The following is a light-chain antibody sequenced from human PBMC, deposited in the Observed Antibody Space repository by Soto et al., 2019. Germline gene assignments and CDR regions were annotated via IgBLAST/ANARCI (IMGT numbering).Light chain of an antibody. CDR3: QQSTDWPLT. CDR1: QSVTGNY. J-gene: IGKJ1*01. CDR2: GIS. Sequence: VMTQSPATRSLSPGERATLSCGASQSVTGNYLAWYQQKHGQAPRLIMYGISSRATGVPDRFSGSVSGTDGTITISRLQPEDCPVYYCQQSTDWPLTFGQGTKVDI. V-gene: IGKV3-20*01.